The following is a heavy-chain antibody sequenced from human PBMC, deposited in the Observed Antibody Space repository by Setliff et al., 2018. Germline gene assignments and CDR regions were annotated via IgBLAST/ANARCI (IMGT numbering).Heavy chain of an antibody. Sequence: GGSLRLSCIVSGLTFRNFGMTWVRQAPGKGLEWLSKISGASSTIHYADSVKGRFTISRGNARNSLYLQMNNLTAEDTAVYFCARARSNGWEEPDYWGQGTLVTVSS. CDR2: ISGASSTI. J-gene: IGHJ4*02. V-gene: IGHV3-48*01. CDR3: ARARSNGWEEPDY. CDR1: GLTFRNFG. D-gene: IGHD6-19*01.